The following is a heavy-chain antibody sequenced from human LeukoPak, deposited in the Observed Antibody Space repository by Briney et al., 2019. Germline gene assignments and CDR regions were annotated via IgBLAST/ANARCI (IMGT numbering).Heavy chain of an antibody. CDR1: GGSFSGYY. Sequence: SETLSLTCAVYGGSFSGYYWSWIRQPPGKGLEWIGEINHSGSTNYNPSLKSRVTISVDTSKNQFSLKLSSVTAADTAVYYCARQNRYYGDSRVVWFDPWGQGTLVTVSS. CDR3: ARQNRYYGDSRVVWFDP. CDR2: INHSGST. J-gene: IGHJ5*02. D-gene: IGHD3-3*01. V-gene: IGHV4-34*01.